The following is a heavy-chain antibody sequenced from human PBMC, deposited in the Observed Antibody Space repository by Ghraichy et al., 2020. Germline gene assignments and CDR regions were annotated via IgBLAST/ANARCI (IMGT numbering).Heavy chain of an antibody. CDR1: GYSINTGYY. V-gene: IGHV4-38-2*01. Sequence: SETLSLTCAVSGYSINTGYYWGWIRLPPGKGLEWIGSIYHTGNTYLNQSLKSRLTISVDTSKNQFSLKLSSVTAADTAVYFCARGIIPLAGSYFDYWGRGTPVTVSS. CDR2: IYHTGNT. D-gene: IGHD6-19*01. J-gene: IGHJ4*02. CDR3: ARGIIPLAGSYFDY.